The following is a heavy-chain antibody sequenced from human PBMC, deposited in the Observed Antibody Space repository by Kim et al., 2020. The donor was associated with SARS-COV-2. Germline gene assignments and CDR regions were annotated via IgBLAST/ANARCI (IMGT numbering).Heavy chain of an antibody. D-gene: IGHD5-18*01. CDR3: ARLFYSSGVAFDS. J-gene: IGHJ3*02. Sequence: YSPSLQGKVTSSADKSISTAYLQWSSLKASDTAMYYCARLFYSSGVAFDSWGQGTMVTVSS. V-gene: IGHV5-51*01.